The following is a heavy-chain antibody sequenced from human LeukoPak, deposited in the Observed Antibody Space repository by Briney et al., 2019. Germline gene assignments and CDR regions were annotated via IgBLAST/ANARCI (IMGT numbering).Heavy chain of an antibody. CDR2: ISGSGGTT. J-gene: IGHJ4*02. CDR1: GFTFSIYA. V-gene: IGHV3-23*01. CDR3: AKVTPTFGGVIDNFDY. Sequence: PGGSLRLSCAASGFTFSIYAMSWVRQAPGKGLEWVSGISGSGGTTYYADSVKGRFTISRDNSKNTLFLQMNSLRAEDTAVYYCAKVTPTFGGVIDNFDYWGQGTLVTVSS. D-gene: IGHD3-16*02.